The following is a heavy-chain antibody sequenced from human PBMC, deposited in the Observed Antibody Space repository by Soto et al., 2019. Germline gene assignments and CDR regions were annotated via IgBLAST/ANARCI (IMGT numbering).Heavy chain of an antibody. CDR2: IYYTGSP. Sequence: SETLSLTCTVSGGSISSYYWSWIRQPPGKGLEWIGYIYYTGSPSYNPSLKRRVTISVDTSKNQFSLKLSSVTAADTAVYYCARSSSAYDPFDYWGQGALVTVSS. CDR1: GGSISSYY. CDR3: ARSSSAYDPFDY. J-gene: IGHJ4*02. V-gene: IGHV4-59*01. D-gene: IGHD5-12*01.